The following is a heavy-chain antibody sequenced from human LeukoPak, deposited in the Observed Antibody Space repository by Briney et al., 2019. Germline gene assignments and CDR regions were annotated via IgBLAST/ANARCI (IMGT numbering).Heavy chain of an antibody. J-gene: IGHJ4*02. D-gene: IGHD3-22*01. CDR2: ISHTSDAI. Sequence: GGSLRLSRAASGFTFSTYGMNWVRQAPGKGLEWVSYISHTSDAIYYPDSVKGRFTISRDNAKNSLYLQMNNLRDEDTAVYYCARASPSGYDYWGQGTRVTVSS. CDR3: ARASPSGYDY. CDR1: GFTFSTYG. V-gene: IGHV3-48*02.